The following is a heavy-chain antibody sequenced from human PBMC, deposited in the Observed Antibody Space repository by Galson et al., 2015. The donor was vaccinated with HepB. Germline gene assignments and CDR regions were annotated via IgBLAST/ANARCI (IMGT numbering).Heavy chain of an antibody. CDR1: GGTFSSYA. J-gene: IGHJ6*03. CDR3: ARAPLGEWLLYDYYYYYMDV. CDR2: IIPIFGTA. V-gene: IGHV1-69*13. D-gene: IGHD3-3*01. Sequence: SVKVSCKASGGTFSSYAISWVRQAPGQGLEWMGGIIPIFGTANYAQKFQGRVTITADESTSTAYMELSSLRSEDTAVYYCARAPLGEWLLYDYYYYYMDVWGKGTTVTVSS.